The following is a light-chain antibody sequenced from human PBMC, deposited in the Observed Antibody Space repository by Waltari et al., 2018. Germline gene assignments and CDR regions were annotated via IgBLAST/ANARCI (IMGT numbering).Light chain of an antibody. CDR3: QQYQVYPPT. Sequence: DIQMTQSPSTLSASVGDSVIITCRARQRISKWLAWYQQAPGKAPTVLIYQASSLQSGVSSRFSGSGSGTDFSLTINSLQPDDFATYFCQQYQVYPPTFGQGTKV. CDR1: QRISKW. V-gene: IGKV1-5*01. J-gene: IGKJ1*01. CDR2: QAS.